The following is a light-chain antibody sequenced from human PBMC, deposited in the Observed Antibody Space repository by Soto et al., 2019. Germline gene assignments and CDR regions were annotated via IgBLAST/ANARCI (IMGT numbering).Light chain of an antibody. V-gene: IGLV2-23*01. CDR2: EGS. CDR3: CSYAGSSSFYV. J-gene: IGLJ1*01. CDR1: SSDVGSYNL. Sequence: QSLLTLPDSVSESPGQSIPLSCTGTSSDVGSYNLVSWYQHHPGKAPKLMIYEGSKRPSGVSNRFSGSKSGNTASLTISGLQAEDEADYYCCSYAGSSSFYVLGTGTKVTAL.